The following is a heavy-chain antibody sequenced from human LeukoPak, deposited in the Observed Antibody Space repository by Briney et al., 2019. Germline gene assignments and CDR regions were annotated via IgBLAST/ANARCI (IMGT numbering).Heavy chain of an antibody. CDR1: GYTFTSYG. CDR3: ARVTRITMIVVVILDAFDI. Sequence: ASVKVSCKASGYTFTSYGISWVRQAPGHGLEWMGWISAYNGNTNYAQKLQGRVTMTTDTSTSTASMELRSLRSDDTAVYYCARVTRITMIVVVILDAFDIWGQGTMVTVSS. J-gene: IGHJ3*02. V-gene: IGHV1-18*01. CDR2: ISAYNGNT. D-gene: IGHD3-22*01.